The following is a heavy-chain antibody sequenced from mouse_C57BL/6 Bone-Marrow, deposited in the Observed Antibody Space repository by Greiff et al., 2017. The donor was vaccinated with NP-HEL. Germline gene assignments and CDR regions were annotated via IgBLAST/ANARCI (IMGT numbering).Heavy chain of an antibody. Sequence: VQLQQPGAELVKPGASVKLSCKASGYTFTSYWMHWVKQRPGRGLEWIGRIDPNSGGTKYNEKFKGKATLTVDTSSSTAYMELHSLTSEDSAVYFCARSGHYYGSSSWFAYWGQGTLVTVSA. CDR1: GYTFTSYW. D-gene: IGHD1-1*01. CDR2: IDPNSGGT. J-gene: IGHJ3*01. V-gene: IGHV1-62-3*01. CDR3: ARSGHYYGSSSWFAY.